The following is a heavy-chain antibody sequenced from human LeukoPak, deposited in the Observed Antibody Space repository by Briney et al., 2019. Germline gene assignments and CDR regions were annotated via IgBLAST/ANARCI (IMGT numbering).Heavy chain of an antibody. Sequence: KPGGSLRLSCAASGFTFSDYYMSWIRLAPGKGLEWVSYISSSDNTISYADSVKGRFTISRDNVKNSLYLQMNSLRAEDTAVYYCATRRFGELTYWGQGTLVTVSS. D-gene: IGHD3-10*01. CDR1: GFTFSDYY. CDR2: ISSSDNTI. J-gene: IGHJ4*02. CDR3: ATRRFGELTY. V-gene: IGHV3-11*01.